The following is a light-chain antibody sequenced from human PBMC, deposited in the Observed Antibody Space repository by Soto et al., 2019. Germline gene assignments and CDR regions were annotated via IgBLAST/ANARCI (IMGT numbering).Light chain of an antibody. J-gene: IGKJ2*01. CDR2: GAS. CDR1: QVIGSRY. CDR3: QQFGSSIPHT. Sequence: EIVMTQSPGTLFLSPGERATISCRASQVIGSRYLAWYHQKSGQAPRLLIYGASSRATGIPDRFSGSGSGTDFTLTISRLEPEDSGVYYCQQFGSSIPHTFGQGTKLEIK. V-gene: IGKV3-20*01.